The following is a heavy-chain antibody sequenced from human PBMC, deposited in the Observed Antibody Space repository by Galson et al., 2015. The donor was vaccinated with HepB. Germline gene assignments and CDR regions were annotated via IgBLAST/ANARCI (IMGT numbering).Heavy chain of an antibody. CDR1: GGSISSGGYY. J-gene: IGHJ5*02. CDR2: IYYSGST. CDR3: ARRSGEAAAVTMNWFDP. Sequence: TLSLTCTVSGGSISSGGYYWSWIRQHPGKGLEWIGYIYYSGSTYYNPSLKSRVTISVDTSKNQFSLKLSSVTAADTAVYYCARRSGEAAAVTMNWFDPWGQGTLVTVSS. V-gene: IGHV4-31*03. D-gene: IGHD6-13*01.